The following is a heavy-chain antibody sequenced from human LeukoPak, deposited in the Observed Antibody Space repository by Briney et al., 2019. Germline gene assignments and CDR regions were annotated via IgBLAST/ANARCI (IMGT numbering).Heavy chain of an antibody. Sequence: GESLRLSCAASGFNFGSYWMHWVRQAPGKGLVWVSRIKSDGSVTSYADSVKGRFTISRDNSKNTLYLQMNSLRAEDTAVYSCARDILEWFYRGDGFDIWGQGTMVTVSS. CDR1: GFNFGSYW. CDR3: ARDILEWFYRGDGFDI. D-gene: IGHD3-3*01. CDR2: IKSDGSVT. V-gene: IGHV3-74*01. J-gene: IGHJ3*02.